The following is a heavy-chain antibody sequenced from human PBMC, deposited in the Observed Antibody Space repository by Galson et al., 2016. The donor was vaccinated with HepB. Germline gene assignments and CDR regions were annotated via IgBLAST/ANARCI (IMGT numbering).Heavy chain of an antibody. Sequence: SLRLSCAASGFNFSDYYMSWIRQAPGKGLEWVSYISTTGSTKYYVASVKGRFTVFRDNAKNSLSLQMDSLRAEDTAVYYCARDPGLGVVGTNNYFDTWGQGTLVTVSS. D-gene: IGHD6-19*01. CDR3: ARDPGLGVVGTNNYFDT. V-gene: IGHV3-11*01. J-gene: IGHJ5*02. CDR2: ISTTGSTK. CDR1: GFNFSDYY.